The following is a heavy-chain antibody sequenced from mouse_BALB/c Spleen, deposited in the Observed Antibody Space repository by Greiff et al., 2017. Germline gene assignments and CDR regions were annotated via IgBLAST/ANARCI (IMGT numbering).Heavy chain of an antibody. CDR1: GFTFSSYA. J-gene: IGHJ4*01. CDR3: ARRNYGNYPYAMDY. Sequence: DVMLVESGGGLVQPGGSRKLSCAASGFTFSSYAMSWVRQTPEKRLEWVATISSGGSYTYYPDSVKGRFTISRDNAKNTLYLQMSSLRSEDTAMYYCARRNYGNYPYAMDYWGQGTSVTVSS. V-gene: IGHV5-9-1*01. D-gene: IGHD2-1*01. CDR2: ISSGGSYT.